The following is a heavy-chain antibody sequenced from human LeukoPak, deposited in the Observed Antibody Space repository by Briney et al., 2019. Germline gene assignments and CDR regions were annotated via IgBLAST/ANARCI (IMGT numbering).Heavy chain of an antibody. V-gene: IGHV4-59*01. D-gene: IGHD4-23*01. CDR3: ARDRNDYGGNFFDY. CDR1: GGSISSYY. J-gene: IGHJ4*02. Sequence: PSETLSLTCTVSGGSISSYYWSWIRQPPGKGLEWNGYIYYSGSTNYNPSLKSRVTISVDTSKNQFSLKLSSVTAADTAVYYCARDRNDYGGNFFDYWGQGTLVTVSS. CDR2: IYYSGST.